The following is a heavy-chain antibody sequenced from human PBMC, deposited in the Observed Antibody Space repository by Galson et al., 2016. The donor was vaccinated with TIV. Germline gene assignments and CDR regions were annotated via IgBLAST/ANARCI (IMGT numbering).Heavy chain of an antibody. D-gene: IGHD5-24*01. J-gene: IGHJ3*01. V-gene: IGHV1-69*02. CDR1: GGTLSRHT. CDR3: VRHRRMGTIVYSFDV. CDR2: ILPIVGIT. Sequence: VSCKASGGTLSRHTISWVRQAPGQGLEWMGRILPIVGITNYAQKLQGRVTIIADRFTSTVSMELSGLTSDDTAVYYCVRHRRMGTIVYSFDVWGQGTKVAVSS.